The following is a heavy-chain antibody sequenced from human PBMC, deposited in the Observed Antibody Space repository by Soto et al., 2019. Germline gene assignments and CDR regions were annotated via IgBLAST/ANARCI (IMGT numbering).Heavy chain of an antibody. CDR2: ISGSGGST. D-gene: IGHD6-13*01. V-gene: IGHV3-23*01. J-gene: IGHJ4*02. CDR3: AKDPSRAAGTDSYFDY. CDR1: GFTFGNAW. Sequence: GGSLRLSCAASGFTFGNAWMIWVRHAPGKGLEWVSAISGSGGSTYYADSVKGRFTISRDNSKNTLYLQMNSLRAEDTAVYYCAKDPSRAAGTDSYFDYWGQGTLVTVSS.